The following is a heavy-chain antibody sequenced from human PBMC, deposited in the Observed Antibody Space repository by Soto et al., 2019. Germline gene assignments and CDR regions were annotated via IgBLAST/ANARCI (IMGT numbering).Heavy chain of an antibody. CDR2: IYYSGST. CDR3: ARGVTGTTEGRGFDP. V-gene: IGHV4-59*08. J-gene: IGHJ5*02. CDR1: GGSISSYY. D-gene: IGHD1-7*01. Sequence: SETLSLTCTVSGGSISSYYWSWIRQPPGKGLEWIGYIYYSGSTNYNPSLKSRVTISVDTSKNQFSLKLSSVTAADTAVYYCARGVTGTTEGRGFDPWGQGTLVTVSS.